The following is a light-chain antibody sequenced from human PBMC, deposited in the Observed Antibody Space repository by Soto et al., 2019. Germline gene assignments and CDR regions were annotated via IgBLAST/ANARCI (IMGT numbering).Light chain of an antibody. CDR2: AAS. CDR3: QQYGSSPWT. J-gene: IGKJ1*01. Sequence: EIVLTQSPASLSLSPGEIATLSFRASQSVSSYLAWYQQKPGQAPRLLIYAASSRATGIPDRFSGSGSGTDFTLTISRLEPEDFAVYYCQQYGSSPWTFGQGTKVDIK. V-gene: IGKV3-20*01. CDR1: QSVSSY.